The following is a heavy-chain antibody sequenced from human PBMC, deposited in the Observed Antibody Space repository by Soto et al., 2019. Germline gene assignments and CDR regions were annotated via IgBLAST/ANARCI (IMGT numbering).Heavy chain of an antibody. CDR2: IYYSGST. J-gene: IGHJ4*02. CDR3: ANSYGDYVSY. D-gene: IGHD4-17*01. Sequence: SETLSLTCTVSGGSISSSTYYWGWIRQPPGKGLEWIGSIYYSGSTYYNPSLKSRVTISVDTSKNQFSLKLSSVTAADTAVYYCANSYGDYVSYWGQGTLVTVSS. CDR1: GGSISSSTYY. V-gene: IGHV4-39*01.